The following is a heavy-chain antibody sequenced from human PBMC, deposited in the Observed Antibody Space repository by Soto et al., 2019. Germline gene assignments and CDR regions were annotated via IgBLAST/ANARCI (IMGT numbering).Heavy chain of an antibody. V-gene: IGHV4-59*01. D-gene: IGHD2-8*01. Sequence: SSETLSLTCTVSGGSISNFYWSWIRQPPGKGLEWIGYISYSGNTNYNPSLKSRVSISVDTSKNQLSLNLTSVTAVDTAVYYCARAPMVLSRSYFDSWGQGTPVTAPQ. CDR1: GGSISNFY. CDR2: ISYSGNT. J-gene: IGHJ4*02. CDR3: ARAPMVLSRSYFDS.